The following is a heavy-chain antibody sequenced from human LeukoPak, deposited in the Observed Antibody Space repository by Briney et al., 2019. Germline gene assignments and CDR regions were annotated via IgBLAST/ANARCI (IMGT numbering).Heavy chain of an antibody. J-gene: IGHJ4*02. D-gene: IGHD6-6*01. CDR2: IYPGDSDT. CDR3: ARRWQLAGGYFDY. V-gene: IGHV5-51*01. Sequence: LGESLKISCKGSGYSFTNYWIGWVRQMPGKGLEWMGTIYPGDSDTRYSPSFQGQVTISAGTSISTAYLQWSSLKASDTAMYYCARRWQLAGGYFDYWGQGTLVTVSS. CDR1: GYSFTNYW.